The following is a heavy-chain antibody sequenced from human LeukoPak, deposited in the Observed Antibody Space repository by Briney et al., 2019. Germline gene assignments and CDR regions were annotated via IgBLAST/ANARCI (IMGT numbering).Heavy chain of an antibody. J-gene: IGHJ4*02. CDR3: AKDIMGVSCTNGVCYVFDY. CDR2: MNPNSGNT. Sequence: ASVKVSCKTSGYTFTSHDINWVRQATGQGLEWMGWMNPNSGNTGYAQKFQGRITMTRDTSISTAYMELSSLRSEDTAMYYCAKDIMGVSCTNGVCYVFDYWGQGTLVTVSS. D-gene: IGHD2-8*01. CDR1: GYTFTSHD. V-gene: IGHV1-8*01.